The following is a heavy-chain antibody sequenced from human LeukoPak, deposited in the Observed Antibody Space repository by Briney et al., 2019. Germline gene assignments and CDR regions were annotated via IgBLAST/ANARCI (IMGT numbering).Heavy chain of an antibody. CDR1: GFTFSSYS. D-gene: IGHD5-18*01. J-gene: IGHJ4*02. V-gene: IGHV3-48*01. Sequence: GGSLRLSCAASGFTFSSYSMNWVRQAPGKGLEWVSYISSSSSTIYYADSVKGRFTISRDNSKNTLYLQMNSLRAEDTAVYYCARTSYGHEDYWGQGTLVTVSS. CDR2: ISSSSSTI. CDR3: ARTSYGHEDY.